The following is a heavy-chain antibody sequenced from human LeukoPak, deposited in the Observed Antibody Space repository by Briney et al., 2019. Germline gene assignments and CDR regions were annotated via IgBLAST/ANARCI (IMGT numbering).Heavy chain of an antibody. D-gene: IGHD4-23*01. CDR1: GYSIMSTFY. CDR2: VYHSGST. V-gene: IGHV4-38-2*02. J-gene: IGHJ4*02. CDR3: ARVSDDEHGGNSGAIYFES. Sequence: SETLSLTCSVSGYSIMSTFYWGWIRQSPGKGLEWIANVYHSGSTYSNPSLRSRVTISVDTSKKHFSLKLSSVTAADTAVYYCARVSDDEHGGNSGAIYFESWGQGTVVTVSS.